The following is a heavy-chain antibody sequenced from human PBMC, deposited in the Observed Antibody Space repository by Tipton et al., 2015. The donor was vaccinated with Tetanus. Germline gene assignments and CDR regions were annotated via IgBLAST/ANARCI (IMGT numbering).Heavy chain of an antibody. V-gene: IGHV1-2*02. CDR2: IDPNSGAT. J-gene: IGHJ6*02. CDR1: GYTFTGYY. Sequence: QLVQSGAEMKKPGASVKVSCKASGYTFTGYYIYWVRQAPGQGLECMGWIDPNSGATVYAQKFQGRVPMTRDTSISTAYMELRSLRSDDAAVYYCARDRGDYIYYGMDVWGPGPTVTVS. D-gene: IGHD3-22*01. CDR3: ARDRGDYIYYGMDV.